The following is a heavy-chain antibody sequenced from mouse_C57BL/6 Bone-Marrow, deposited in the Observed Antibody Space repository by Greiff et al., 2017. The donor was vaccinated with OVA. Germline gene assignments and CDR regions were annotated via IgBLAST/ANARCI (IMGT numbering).Heavy chain of an antibody. CDR3: ARGGLSGDY. Sequence: EVQLQQSVAELVRPGASVKLSCTASGFTIKHTYMHWVKQRPEPGLEWIGRIDPANGNNKYAPKFQGKATLTADTSSNTAYLQLSSLTSEDTACYYCARGGLSGDYWGQGTSVTVSS. V-gene: IGHV14-3*01. D-gene: IGHD3-1*01. CDR1: GFTIKHTY. CDR2: IDPANGNN. J-gene: IGHJ4*01.